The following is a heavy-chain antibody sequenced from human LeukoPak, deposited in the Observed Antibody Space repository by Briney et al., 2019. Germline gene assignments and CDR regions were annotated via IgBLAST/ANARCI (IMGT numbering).Heavy chain of an antibody. Sequence: GGSLRLSCAASGFTFSSYGMQWVRQAPGKGLEWVAVISYDGSNKYYADSVKGRFTISRDNSKNTLYLQMNSLRAEDTAVYYCVFEGRADAFDIWGQGTMVTVSS. J-gene: IGHJ3*02. D-gene: IGHD3-10*01. CDR2: ISYDGSNK. V-gene: IGHV3-30*03. CDR3: VFEGRADAFDI. CDR1: GFTFSSYG.